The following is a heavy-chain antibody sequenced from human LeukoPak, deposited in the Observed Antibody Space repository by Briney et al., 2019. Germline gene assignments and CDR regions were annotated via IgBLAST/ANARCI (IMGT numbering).Heavy chain of an antibody. CDR3: ARGDSCSNGAFDI. J-gene: IGHJ3*02. Sequence: SETLSLTCAVYGGSFSGYYWSWIRQPPGKGLEWIGEINHSGSTNYNPSLKSRVTISVDTSKNQFSLKLSSVTAADTAVYYCARGDSCSNGAFDIWGQGTMVTVSS. V-gene: IGHV4-34*01. CDR1: GGSFSGYY. D-gene: IGHD2-2*01. CDR2: INHSGST.